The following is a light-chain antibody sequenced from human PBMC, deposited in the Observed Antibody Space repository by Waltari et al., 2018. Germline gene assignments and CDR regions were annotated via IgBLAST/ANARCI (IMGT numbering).Light chain of an antibody. CDR3: YSTDSSGDDRV. CDR2: EDN. V-gene: IGLV3-10*01. J-gene: IGLJ3*02. Sequence: SYELTQPPSVSVSPGQTAMITCSGDAVPRKSVYWFHQRAGQAPVMVTYEDNKRPSGIPERFSGSSSGTMATMTITGAQVEDEADYYCYSTDSSGDDRVFGGGTRLTVL. CDR1: AVPRKS.